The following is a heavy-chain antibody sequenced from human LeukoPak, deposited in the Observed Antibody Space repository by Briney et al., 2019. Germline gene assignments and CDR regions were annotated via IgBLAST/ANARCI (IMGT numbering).Heavy chain of an antibody. CDR3: AREVYGGNYFDY. D-gene: IGHD4-23*01. V-gene: IGHV3-7*05. Sequence: PGGSLRLSCAASGFTFSRNWMSWVRQAPGKGPEWVANIKQDGSDKYYVDSVKGRFTISRDNAKNSLYLQMNSLRAEDTAVYYCAREVYGGNYFDYWGQGTLVTVSS. CDR1: GFTFSRNW. CDR2: IKQDGSDK. J-gene: IGHJ4*02.